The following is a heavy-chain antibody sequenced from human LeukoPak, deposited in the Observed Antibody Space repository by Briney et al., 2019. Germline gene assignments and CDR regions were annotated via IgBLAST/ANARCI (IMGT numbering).Heavy chain of an antibody. J-gene: IGHJ4*02. Sequence: GGSLRLSCAASGFTFSSYAMSWVRQAPGKGLEWVSSISSSSSYIYYADSVKGRFTISRDNAKNSLYLQMKSLRAEDTAVYYCARGIAAAGTGDYWGQGTLVTVSS. D-gene: IGHD6-13*01. V-gene: IGHV3-21*01. CDR1: GFTFSSYA. CDR3: ARGIAAAGTGDY. CDR2: ISSSSSYI.